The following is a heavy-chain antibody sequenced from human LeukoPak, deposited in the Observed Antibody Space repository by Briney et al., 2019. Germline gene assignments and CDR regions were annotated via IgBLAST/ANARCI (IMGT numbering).Heavy chain of an antibody. CDR3: ARGVLTTVTTHFDY. CDR1: GFTFSSYS. V-gene: IGHV3-21*01. D-gene: IGHD4-17*01. J-gene: IGHJ4*02. CDR2: ISSSSSYI. Sequence: KSGGSLRLSCAASGFTFSSYSMNWVRRAPGKGLEWVSSISSSSSYIYYADSVKGRFTISRDNAKNSLYLQMNSLRAEDTAAYYCARGVLTTVTTHFDYWGQGTLVTVSS.